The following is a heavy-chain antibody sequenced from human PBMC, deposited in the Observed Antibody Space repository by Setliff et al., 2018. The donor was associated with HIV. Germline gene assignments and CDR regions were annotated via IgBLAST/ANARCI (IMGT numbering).Heavy chain of an antibody. Sequence: SETLSLTCSVSSGSVSGYYWGWIRQPPGKKLEWIGYIHSSGSTIYSASLKSRVSISVDTSKNQFSLKLCSVTAADTAVYYCARDGTYYYNSSGYGYAFDIWGQGTMVTVS. V-gene: IGHV4-4*08. J-gene: IGHJ3*02. D-gene: IGHD3-22*01. CDR2: IHSSGST. CDR3: ARDGTYYYNSSGYGYAFDI. CDR1: SGSVSGYY.